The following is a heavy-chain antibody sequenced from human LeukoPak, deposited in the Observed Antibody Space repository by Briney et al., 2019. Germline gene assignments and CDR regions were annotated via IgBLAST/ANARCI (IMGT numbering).Heavy chain of an antibody. CDR2: IIPIFGTA. D-gene: IGHD1-7*01. J-gene: IGHJ4*02. Sequence: GAAVKVSCKASGGTFSSYAISWVRQAPGQGLEWMGGIIPIFGTANYAQKFQGRVTITADESTSTAYMELSSLRSEDTAVYYCARGGNGVGHNWNYVPGQFYYFDYWGQGTLVTVSS. CDR1: GGTFSSYA. V-gene: IGHV1-69*13. CDR3: ARGGNGVGHNWNYVPGQFYYFDY.